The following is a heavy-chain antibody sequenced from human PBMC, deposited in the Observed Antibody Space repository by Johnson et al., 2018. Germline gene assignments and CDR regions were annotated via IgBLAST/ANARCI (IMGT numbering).Heavy chain of an antibody. CDR2: FIPIFGAA. D-gene: IGHD3-3*01. CDR1: GGTFSSNG. J-gene: IGHJ1*01. CDR3: ATPISAGAEYFQH. Sequence: QVQLVQSGAEVKKPGSSVKVSCKASGGTFSSNGISWVRQAPGQGLEWMGGFIPIFGAANYGQKFQGRVTITADESTNTAYMELSSLRSEDTAVYYCATPISAGAEYFQHWGQGTLVTVSS. V-gene: IGHV1-69*12.